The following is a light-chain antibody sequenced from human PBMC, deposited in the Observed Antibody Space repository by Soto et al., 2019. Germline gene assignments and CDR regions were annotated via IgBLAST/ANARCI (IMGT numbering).Light chain of an antibody. Sequence: QSALTQPASVSGSPGQSITISCTGTSSDVGGYKYVSWHQLHPGKAPKLIIYEVSNRPSGVSNRFSGSKSGNTASLTISGLQAEDEADYYCSSYPRSTAYVFGTGTKLTVL. CDR1: SSDVGGYKY. CDR2: EVS. J-gene: IGLJ1*01. V-gene: IGLV2-14*01. CDR3: SSYPRSTAYV.